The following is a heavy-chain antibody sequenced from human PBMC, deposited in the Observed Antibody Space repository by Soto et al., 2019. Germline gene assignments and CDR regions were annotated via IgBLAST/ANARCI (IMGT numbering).Heavy chain of an antibody. CDR1: GNSISSSSYY. V-gene: IGHV4-39*07. J-gene: IGHJ4*02. D-gene: IGHD2-15*01. CDR2: IFYSGST. Sequence: SETLSLTGTVSGNSISSSSYYWGWIRQPPGKGLEWIGSIFYSGSTCYNPSLKSRVTISVDTSKNQFSLKLSSVTAADTAVYYCAAAPRYWGQGTLVTVSS. CDR3: AAAPRY.